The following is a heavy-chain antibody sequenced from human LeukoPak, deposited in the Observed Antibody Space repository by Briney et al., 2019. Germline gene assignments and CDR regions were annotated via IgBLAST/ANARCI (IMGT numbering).Heavy chain of an antibody. J-gene: IGHJ4*02. CDR1: GFIVSNKF. D-gene: IGHD3-22*01. CDR2: IYSGGST. V-gene: IGHV3-53*01. Sequence: GGSLRLSCAASGFIVSNKFMSWVRQAPGKGLEWVSVIYSGGSTYYADSVKGRFTISRDNSKNTLYLQMNSLRAEDTAVYYCARESHEYYYDSSGYSMKFDYWGQGTLVTVSS. CDR3: ARESHEYYYDSSGYSMKFDY.